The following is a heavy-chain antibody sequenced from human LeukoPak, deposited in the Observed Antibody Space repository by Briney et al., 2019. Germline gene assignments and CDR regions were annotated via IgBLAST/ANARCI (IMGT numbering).Heavy chain of an antibody. CDR2: IYSGGTT. D-gene: IGHD4-17*01. CDR1: GFTVSSDY. V-gene: IGHV3-53*01. J-gene: IGHJ3*02. Sequence: HAGGSLRLSCAASGFTVSSDYMSWVRQAPGKGLEWVSVIYSGGTTYYADSVKGRFTISRDNSNNTLYLQMNSLRAEDTAVYYCARGPVTKFEIWGQGTILTVSS. CDR3: ARGPVTKFEI.